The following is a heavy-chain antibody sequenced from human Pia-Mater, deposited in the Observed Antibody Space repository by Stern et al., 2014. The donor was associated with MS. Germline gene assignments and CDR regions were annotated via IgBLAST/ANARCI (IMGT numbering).Heavy chain of an antibody. J-gene: IGHJ4*02. D-gene: IGHD3-10*01. Sequence: VQLVESGGGLVKPGGSLRLSCAASGFTFRDYYMNWIRQAPGKGLEWVSYISGRDGTIFYAASVKGRFTISRDNAKKSLYLQMNSLRAEDTAVYYCARAGGSKDAFWGQGTLVTVSS. CDR3: ARAGGSKDAF. V-gene: IGHV3-11*01. CDR2: ISGRDGTI. CDR1: GFTFRDYY.